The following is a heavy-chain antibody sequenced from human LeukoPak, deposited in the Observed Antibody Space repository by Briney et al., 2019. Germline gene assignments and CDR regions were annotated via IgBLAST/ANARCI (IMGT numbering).Heavy chain of an antibody. CDR3: ARHQIDILTGYPYYFDY. J-gene: IGHJ4*02. V-gene: IGHV3-53*01. D-gene: IGHD3-9*01. Sequence: GGSLRLSCAASGFTVSSNYMSWVRRAPGKGLEWDSGIYSGGSTYYADSVKGRSTISRDNSKNTLYLQMNSLRAEDTAVYYCARHQIDILTGYPYYFDYWGQGTLVTVSS. CDR2: IYSGGST. CDR1: GFTVSSNY.